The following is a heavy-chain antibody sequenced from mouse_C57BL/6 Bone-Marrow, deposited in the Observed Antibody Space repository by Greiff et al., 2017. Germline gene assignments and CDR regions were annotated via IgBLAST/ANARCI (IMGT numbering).Heavy chain of an antibody. CDR2: FYPGSGSI. J-gene: IGHJ4*01. CDR1: GYTFTEYT. V-gene: IGHV1-62-2*01. CDR3: ARHEEGLRLRCYAMDY. D-gene: IGHD3-2*02. Sequence: VKLMESGAELVKPGASVKLSCKASGYTFTEYTIHWVKQRSGQGLEWIGWFYPGSGSIKYNEKFKDKATLTADKSSSTVYMELSRLTSEDSAVYFCARHEEGLRLRCYAMDYWGQGTSVTVSS.